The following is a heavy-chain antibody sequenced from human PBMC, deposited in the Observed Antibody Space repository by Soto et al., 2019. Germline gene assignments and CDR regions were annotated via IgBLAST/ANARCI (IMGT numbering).Heavy chain of an antibody. CDR3: AESMRYDSSGYYPVYYGMDV. J-gene: IGHJ6*02. Sequence: GESLKISCMGSGYKVSTWHNFTSYWIAWVRQMPGEGLEWMGIIYPGDSDTRYSPSFQGQVTISADKSINSVYLQWSSLKASDTATYYCAESMRYDSSGYYPVYYGMDVWGQGTTVTVSS. CDR2: IYPGDSDT. V-gene: IGHV5-51*01. CDR1: GYKVSTWHNFTSYW. D-gene: IGHD3-22*01.